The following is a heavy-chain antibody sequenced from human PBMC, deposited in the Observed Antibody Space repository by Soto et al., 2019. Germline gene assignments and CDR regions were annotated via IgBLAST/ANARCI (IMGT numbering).Heavy chain of an antibody. Sequence: DVQLVESGGGLVQPGRSLRLSCAASGFTFENYAMHWVRLGPGKGLEWVSGISWHSGTIGYADSVRGRFTNSRDNAKNSLYLQMNSLRPEDTALYYCAKEKVYSNYQYYFDSWGQGTLVTVSS. D-gene: IGHD4-4*01. J-gene: IGHJ4*02. CDR1: GFTFENYA. CDR2: ISWHSGTI. V-gene: IGHV3-9*01. CDR3: AKEKVYSNYQYYFDS.